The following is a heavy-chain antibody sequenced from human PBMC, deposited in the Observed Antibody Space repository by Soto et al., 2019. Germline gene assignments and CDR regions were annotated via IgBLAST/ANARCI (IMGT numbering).Heavy chain of an antibody. D-gene: IGHD4-4*01. Sequence: QVQLVESGGGVVQPGRSLRLSCAASGFTFSSYGMHWVRQAPGKGLEWVAVISYDGSNKYYADSVKGRFTISRDNSKNTLYLQMNSLRAEDTAVYYCAKAHLDTVTTYSDYWGQGTLVTVSS. CDR1: GFTFSSYG. CDR3: AKAHLDTVTTYSDY. J-gene: IGHJ4*02. V-gene: IGHV3-30*18. CDR2: ISYDGSNK.